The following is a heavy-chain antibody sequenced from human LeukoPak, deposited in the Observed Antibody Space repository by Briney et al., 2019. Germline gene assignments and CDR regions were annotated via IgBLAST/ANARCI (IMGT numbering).Heavy chain of an antibody. D-gene: IGHD3-3*01. CDR1: GYTFTGYY. CDR3: ARDAPYYDFWSGYYRDYYYYYYMDV. J-gene: IGHJ6*03. CDR2: INPNSGGT. V-gene: IGHV1-2*02. Sequence: ASVKVSCKASGYTFTGYYMHWVRQAPGQGLEWMGWINPNSGGTNYAQKFQGRVTMTRDTSISTAYMELSRLRSDDTAVYYCARDAPYYDFWSGYYRDYYYYYYMDVWGKGTTVTVSS.